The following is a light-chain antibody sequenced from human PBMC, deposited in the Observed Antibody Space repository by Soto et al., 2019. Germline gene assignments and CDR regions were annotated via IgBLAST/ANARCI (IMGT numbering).Light chain of an antibody. V-gene: IGLV2-14*01. CDR2: DVR. Sequence: QSALTQPASVSGSPGQSITISCTGTSSDVGGYNYVSWYQQHPAKAPKLMIYDVRNRPSGVSNRFSGSKSGNTASLTFSGLQAEDEADYYCSSYTSSSVVFGGGTKLTVL. CDR3: SSYTSSSVV. J-gene: IGLJ2*01. CDR1: SSDVGGYNY.